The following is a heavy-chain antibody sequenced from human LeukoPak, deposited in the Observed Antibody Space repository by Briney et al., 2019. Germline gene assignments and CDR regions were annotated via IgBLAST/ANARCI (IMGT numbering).Heavy chain of an antibody. D-gene: IGHD3-10*01. J-gene: IGHJ5*02. V-gene: IGHV4-39*01. CDR2: IYDSGST. Sequence: PSETLSLTCTVSGGSIRSSYYCWGWIRQPPGKGLEWIGSIYDSGSTYYNPSLKSRVTISVDTSKNQFSLKLNSVTAADTAVDYCARHYGPWGQGTLVTVSS. CDR3: ARHYGP. CDR1: GGSIRSSYYC.